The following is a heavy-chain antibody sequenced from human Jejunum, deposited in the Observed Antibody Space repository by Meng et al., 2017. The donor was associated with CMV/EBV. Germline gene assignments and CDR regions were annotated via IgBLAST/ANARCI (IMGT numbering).Heavy chain of an antibody. CDR3: ARLYCSGGSCYTIDY. V-gene: IGHV7-4-1*02. D-gene: IGHD2-15*01. CDR1: GYTFTSYA. CDR2: INTNTGNP. Sequence: QVKMVESGSELKKPGGSVKGSCNASGYTFTSYAINWVRQAPGQGLEWMGWINTNTGNPTYAQGFTGRFVFSLDTSVSTAYLQISSLKAADTAVYYCARLYCSGGSCYTIDYWGQGTLVTVSS. J-gene: IGHJ4*02.